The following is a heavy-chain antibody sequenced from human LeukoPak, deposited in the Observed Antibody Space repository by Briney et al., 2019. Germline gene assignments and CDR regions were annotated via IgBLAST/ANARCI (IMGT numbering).Heavy chain of an antibody. CDR2: IIPIFGTA. V-gene: IGHV1-69*13. CDR1: GYTFTGYY. Sequence: VASVKVSCKASGYTFTGYYMHWVRQAPGQGLEWMGGIIPIFGTANYAQKFQGRVTITADESTSTAYMELSSLRSEDTAVYYCARDNDSSGSNWFDPWGQGTLVTVSS. D-gene: IGHD3-22*01. CDR3: ARDNDSSGSNWFDP. J-gene: IGHJ5*02.